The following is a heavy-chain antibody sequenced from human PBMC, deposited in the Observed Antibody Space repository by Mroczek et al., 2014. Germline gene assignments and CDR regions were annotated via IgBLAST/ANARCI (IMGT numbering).Heavy chain of an antibody. CDR1: GGSISSGSYY. Sequence: QVQLQESGPGLVKPSQTLSLTCTVSGGSISSGSYYWSWIRQPAGKGLEWIGRIYTSGSTNYNPSLKSRVTMSVDTSKNQFSLKLSSVTAADTAVYYCAREVGYDILTGYSTLYYFDYWGQGTWSTVSS. D-gene: IGHD3-9*01. CDR3: AREVGYDILTGYSTLYYFDY. CDR2: IYTSGST. V-gene: IGHV4-61*02. J-gene: IGHJ4*02.